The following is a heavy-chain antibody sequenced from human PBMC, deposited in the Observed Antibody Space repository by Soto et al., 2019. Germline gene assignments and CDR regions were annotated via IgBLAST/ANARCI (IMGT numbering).Heavy chain of an antibody. V-gene: IGHV3-53*01. D-gene: IGHD2-2*01. J-gene: IGHJ4*02. Sequence: EVSLSLSSSASWFTISRNYMSWIRQDPGKGLEWVSVIYSGGSTYYADSVKGRFTISRDNSKNTLHLQMNSLRAEDTAVYYCARESADQQNYYIDYWGQGTLVTVSS. CDR2: IYSGGST. CDR1: WFTISRNY. CDR3: ARESADQQNYYIDY.